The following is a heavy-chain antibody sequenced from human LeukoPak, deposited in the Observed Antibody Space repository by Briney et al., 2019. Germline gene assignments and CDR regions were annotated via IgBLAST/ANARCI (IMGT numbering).Heavy chain of an antibody. Sequence: PSETLSLTCAVSGGSISSGGYSWRWIRQPPGKGLEWIGYIYHSGSTYYNPSLKSRVTISVDRSKNQFSLKLSSVTAADTAVYYCARESSLDGMNVWGQGTTVTVSS. CDR1: GGSISSGGYS. CDR2: IYHSGST. J-gene: IGHJ6*02. D-gene: IGHD6-13*01. V-gene: IGHV4-30-2*01. CDR3: ARESSLDGMNV.